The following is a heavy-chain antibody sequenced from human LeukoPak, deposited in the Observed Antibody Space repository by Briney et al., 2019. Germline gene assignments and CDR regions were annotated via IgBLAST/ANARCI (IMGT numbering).Heavy chain of an antibody. CDR3: ARGPYSSGWARPDYYYGMDV. V-gene: IGHV4-59*01. J-gene: IGHJ6*02. CDR2: IYYSGST. Sequence: PSETLSLTCTVSGGSISSYYWSWIRQPPGKGLEWIGYIYYSGSTNYNPSLKSRVTISVDTSKNQFSLKLSSVTAADTAVCYCARGPYSSGWARPDYYYGMDVWGQGTTVTVSS. D-gene: IGHD6-19*01. CDR1: GGSISSYY.